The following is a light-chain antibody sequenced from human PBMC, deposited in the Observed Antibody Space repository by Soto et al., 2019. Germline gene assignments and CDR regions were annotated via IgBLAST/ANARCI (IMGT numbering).Light chain of an antibody. CDR2: EVS. CDR1: SSDVGTYNL. V-gene: IGLV2-23*02. Sequence: QSALTQPASVSGSPGQSITISCTGTSSDVGTYNLVSWYQQCPGKDPKLMIYEVSKRPSGVSNRFSGSKSGNTASLTISGLQAEDEADYYCCSYAGSSTHVVFGGGTKLTVL. CDR3: CSYAGSSTHVV. J-gene: IGLJ2*01.